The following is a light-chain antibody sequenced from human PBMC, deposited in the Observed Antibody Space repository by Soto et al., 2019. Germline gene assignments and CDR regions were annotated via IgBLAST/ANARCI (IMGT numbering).Light chain of an antibody. J-gene: IGKJ3*01. CDR2: GAC. V-gene: IGKV3-20*01. Sequence: EIVLTQSPGTLFLSPGERATLSCRASQSVSSSYLAWYQQKPGQAPRLLIYGACSRATGIPDRFSGSGSGTDFPLTSSRLEHEDLAVYYCQQYGSSTFTFGPGTKVDIK. CDR3: QQYGSSTFT. CDR1: QSVSSSY.